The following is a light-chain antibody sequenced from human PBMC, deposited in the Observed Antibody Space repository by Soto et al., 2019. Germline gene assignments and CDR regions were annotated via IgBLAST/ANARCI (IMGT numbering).Light chain of an antibody. CDR1: QSVSSK. Sequence: EIVMTQSPGTLSVSPGERVTLSCRASQSVSSKLVWYQRKPGQTPRLLIYDASTRATDMPGRFSGSGSGTEFTLTISSLQSEDFAVYYCQQYNNWPWTFDQGTKVEIK. J-gene: IGKJ1*01. V-gene: IGKV3-15*01. CDR2: DAS. CDR3: QQYNNWPWT.